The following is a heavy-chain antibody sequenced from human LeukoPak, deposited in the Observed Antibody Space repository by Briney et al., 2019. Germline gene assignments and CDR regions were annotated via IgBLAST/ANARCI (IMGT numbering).Heavy chain of an antibody. Sequence: SETLSLTCAVYGGSFSGYYWSWIRQPPGKGLEWIGEINHSGSTNYNPSLKSRVTISVDTSKNQFSLKLSSVTAADTAVYYCARGGNDDRGPLDYWGQGTLVTVSS. J-gene: IGHJ4*02. D-gene: IGHD1-1*01. CDR3: ARGGNDDRGPLDY. V-gene: IGHV4-34*01. CDR2: INHSGST. CDR1: GGSFSGYY.